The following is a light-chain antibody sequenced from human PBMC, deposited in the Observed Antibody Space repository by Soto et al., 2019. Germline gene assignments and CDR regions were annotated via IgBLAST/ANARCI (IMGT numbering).Light chain of an antibody. V-gene: IGKV1-39*01. CDR2: GAS. J-gene: IGKJ2*01. CDR1: QSINNF. Sequence: DIQMTQSPSSLSASVGDRVTIACRTSQSINNFLNWYQQKPGNAPKLLIYGASTLHREVPSRFSGSGSGTDFTLTITNVQPEDFATYFCQQSYHNPRTFGQGTTLEI. CDR3: QQSYHNPRT.